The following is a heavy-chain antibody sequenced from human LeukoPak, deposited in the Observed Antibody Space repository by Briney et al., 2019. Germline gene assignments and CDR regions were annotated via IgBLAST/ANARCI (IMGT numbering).Heavy chain of an antibody. CDR1: GGSISSSSYY. Sequence: PSQTLSLTCTVSGGSISSSSYYWGWIRQPPGKGLEWIGSIYYSGSTYYNPSLKSRVTISVDTSKNQFSLKLSSVTAADTAVYYCARPISYYDCSGYQNWFDPWGQGTLVTVSS. D-gene: IGHD3-22*01. CDR2: IYYSGST. J-gene: IGHJ5*02. V-gene: IGHV4-39*01. CDR3: ARPISYYDCSGYQNWFDP.